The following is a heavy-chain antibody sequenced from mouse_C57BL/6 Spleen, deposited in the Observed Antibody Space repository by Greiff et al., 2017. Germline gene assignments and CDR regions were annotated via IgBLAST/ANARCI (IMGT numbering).Heavy chain of an antibody. Sequence: EVQVVESGGGLVKPGGSLKLSCAASGFTFSSYAMSWVRQTPEKRLEWVATISDGGSYTYYPDNVKGRFTISRDNAKNNLYLQMSHLRSEDTAMYYCAREANYSNFYAMDYWGQGTSVTVSS. V-gene: IGHV5-4*01. D-gene: IGHD2-5*01. J-gene: IGHJ4*01. CDR1: GFTFSSYA. CDR2: ISDGGSYT. CDR3: AREANYSNFYAMDY.